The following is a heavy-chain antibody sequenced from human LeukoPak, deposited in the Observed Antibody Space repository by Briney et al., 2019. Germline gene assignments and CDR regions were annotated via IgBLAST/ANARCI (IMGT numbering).Heavy chain of an antibody. D-gene: IGHD6-13*01. CDR3: ARDDRSSWIDP. Sequence: GGSLRLSCEASGLTFNKFWMTWVRQAPGRGLEWVSYISNSGTTIYYADSVKGRFTISRDNAKNLLYLQMNSLRVEDTAVYYCARDDRSSWIDPWGQGTLVTVSS. J-gene: IGHJ5*02. CDR2: ISNSGTTI. CDR1: GLTFNKFW. V-gene: IGHV3-48*04.